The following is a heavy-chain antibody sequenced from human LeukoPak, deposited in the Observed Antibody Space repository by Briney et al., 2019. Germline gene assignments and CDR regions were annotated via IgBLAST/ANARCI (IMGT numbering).Heavy chain of an antibody. J-gene: IGHJ4*02. CDR2: INPNSGGT. D-gene: IGHD3-22*01. Sequence: ASVTVSCKASGYTFTGYYMHWVRQAPGQGLEWMGWINPNSGGTNYAQKFQGRVTMTRDTSISTAYMELSRLRSDDTAVYYCARGAEYYYDSSGYYRAIYFDYWGQGTLVTVSS. CDR3: ARGAEYYYDSSGYYRAIYFDY. CDR1: GYTFTGYY. V-gene: IGHV1-2*02.